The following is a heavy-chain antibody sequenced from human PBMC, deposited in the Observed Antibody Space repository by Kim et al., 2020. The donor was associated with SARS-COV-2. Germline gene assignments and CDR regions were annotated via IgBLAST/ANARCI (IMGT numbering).Heavy chain of an antibody. CDR2: IKEDGSEK. CDR1: GFTFSTNW. D-gene: IGHD3-10*01. V-gene: IGHV3-7*03. Sequence: GGSLRLSCAAYGFTFSTNWMSWVRQAPGKGLEWVANIKEDGSEKYYVDSVKGRFTISRDNAKNPPYLQMNGLRADDTAEYYFVRGRGFAPRGKGTLVTVS. J-gene: IGHJ5*02. CDR3: VRGRGFAP.